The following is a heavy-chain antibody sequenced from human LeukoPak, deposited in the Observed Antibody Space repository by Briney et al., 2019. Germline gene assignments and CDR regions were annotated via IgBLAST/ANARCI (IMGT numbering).Heavy chain of an antibody. D-gene: IGHD1-26*01. CDR3: VRDKLVGPTLFDY. J-gene: IGHJ4*02. Sequence: PGGSLRLSCAASGFTFSSYAMHWVRQAPGKGLEWVANIKEDAGEIYYVDSVKGRFTISRDNAKDSLYLQMDSLRAEDTAVYFCVRDKLVGPTLFDYRGQGTLVTVSS. CDR1: GFTFSSYA. CDR2: IKEDAGEI. V-gene: IGHV3-7*01.